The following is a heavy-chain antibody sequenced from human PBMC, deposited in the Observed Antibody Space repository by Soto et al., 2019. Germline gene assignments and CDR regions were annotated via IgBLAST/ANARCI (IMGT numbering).Heavy chain of an antibody. V-gene: IGHV3-30*18. CDR2: ISYDGRKK. CDR3: AKDEVLVEVVARDYYGMDV. J-gene: IGHJ6*02. CDR1: GFTFSSYG. D-gene: IGHD2-15*01. Sequence: QVQLVESGGGVVQPGRSLRLSCVVSGFTFSSYGMHWVRQAPGKGLEWVAVISYDGRKKYYADSVKGRFTISRDNSKNALXXQMNNLRAEDTAVYYCAKDEVLVEVVARDYYGMDVWGQGTTVTVSS.